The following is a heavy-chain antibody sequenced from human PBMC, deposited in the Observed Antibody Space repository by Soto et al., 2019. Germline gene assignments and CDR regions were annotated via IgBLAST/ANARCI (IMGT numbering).Heavy chain of an antibody. Sequence: ASVKVSCKASGYTFTSYGISWVRQAPGQGLEWMGWISAYNGNTNYAQKLQGRVTMTTDTSTSTAYMELRSLRSDDTAVYYCARDRWRFNLYFFAYWGQGTLVTVSS. CDR1: GYTFTSYG. CDR2: ISAYNGNT. J-gene: IGHJ4*02. D-gene: IGHD1-1*01. CDR3: ARDRWRFNLYFFAY. V-gene: IGHV1-18*01.